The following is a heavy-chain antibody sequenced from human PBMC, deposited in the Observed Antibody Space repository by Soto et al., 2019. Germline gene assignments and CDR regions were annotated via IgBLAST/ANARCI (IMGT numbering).Heavy chain of an antibody. CDR2: IYYSGST. CDR3: ARVWTTVTNWFDP. J-gene: IGHJ5*02. D-gene: IGHD4-17*01. V-gene: IGHV4-59*12. Sequence: SETLSLTCTVSGGSISSYYWGWIRQPPGKGLEWIGYIYYSGSTNYNPSLKSRVTISVDKSKNQFSLKLSSVTAADTAVYYCARVWTTVTNWFDPWGQGTLVTVSS. CDR1: GGSISSYY.